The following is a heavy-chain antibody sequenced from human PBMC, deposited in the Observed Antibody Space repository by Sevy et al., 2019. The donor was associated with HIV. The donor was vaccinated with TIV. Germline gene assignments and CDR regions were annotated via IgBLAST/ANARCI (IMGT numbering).Heavy chain of an antibody. D-gene: IGHD2-2*01. J-gene: IGHJ6*02. CDR1: GYTFTSYV. V-gene: IGHV7-4-1*02. CDR2: INTNTGNP. CDR3: AGGECSSSSCYYYYGMDV. Sequence: ASVKVSCKASGYTFTSYVMNWVRQAPGQGLEWMGWINTNTGNPTYAQGFKGRFVFSLDTSVSTAYLQISSLKAEDTAVYYCAGGECSSSSCYYYYGMDVWGQGATVTVSS.